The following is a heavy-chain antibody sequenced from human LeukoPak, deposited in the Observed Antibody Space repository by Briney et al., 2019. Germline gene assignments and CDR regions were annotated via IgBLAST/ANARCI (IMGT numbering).Heavy chain of an antibody. V-gene: IGHV1-46*01. CDR3: ARGPGDLGDC. J-gene: IGHJ4*02. CDR1: GYTFTSYF. CDR2: VNLSGGST. Sequence: ASVKVSCKASGYTFTSYFMHWVRQAPGQGLEWMGLVNLSGGSTNYAQKFQGRVTMTRDMSTSTVFMELDSLRSEDTAVYYCARGPGDLGDCWGQGTLVTVPS. D-gene: IGHD7-27*01.